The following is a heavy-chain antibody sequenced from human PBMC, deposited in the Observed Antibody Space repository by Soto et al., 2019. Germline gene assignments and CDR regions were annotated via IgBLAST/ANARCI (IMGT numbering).Heavy chain of an antibody. J-gene: IGHJ4*02. Sequence: EMHLVESGGGLVQPGGYLRLYCAASGFSFSNYEMNWVRQAPGKGLEWVAYISSGGDTIHYADSVRGRFTVSRDNARNSLSLQMNTLRVEDTALYYCARDRAAGGYWGQGTLVTVSS. CDR2: ISSGGDTI. V-gene: IGHV3-48*03. CDR3: ARDRAAGGY. D-gene: IGHD6-13*01. CDR1: GFSFSNYE.